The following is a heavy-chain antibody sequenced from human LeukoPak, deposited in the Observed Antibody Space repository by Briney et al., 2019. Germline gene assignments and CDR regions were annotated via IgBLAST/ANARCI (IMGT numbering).Heavy chain of an antibody. CDR3: ARDPKYGSGSYYNLYGMDV. D-gene: IGHD3-10*01. J-gene: IGHJ6*02. Sequence: SEALSLTCAVYGGSFSGYYWSWIRQPPGKGLEWIGEINHSGSTNYNPSLKSRVTISVDTSKNQFSLKLSSVTAADTAVYYCARDPKYGSGSYYNLYGMDVWGQGTTVTVSS. V-gene: IGHV4-34*01. CDR1: GGSFSGYY. CDR2: INHSGST.